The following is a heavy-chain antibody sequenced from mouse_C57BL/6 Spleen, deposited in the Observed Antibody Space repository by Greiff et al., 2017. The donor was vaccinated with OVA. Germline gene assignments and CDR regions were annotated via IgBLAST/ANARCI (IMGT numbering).Heavy chain of an antibody. D-gene: IGHD1-1*01. CDR2: IWSGGST. CDR3: AKNRYYGSSPYAMDY. CDR1: GFSLTSYG. Sequence: QVQLKQSGPGLVQPSQSLSITCTVSGFSLTSYGVHWVRQPPGKGLEWLGVIWSGGSTDYNAAFISRLSISKDNSKSQVFLKMNSLQADDTAIYYCAKNRYYGSSPYAMDYWGQGTSVTVSS. J-gene: IGHJ4*01. V-gene: IGHV2-4*01.